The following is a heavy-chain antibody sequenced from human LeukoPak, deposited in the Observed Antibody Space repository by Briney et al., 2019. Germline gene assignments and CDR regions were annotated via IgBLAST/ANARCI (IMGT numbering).Heavy chain of an antibody. Sequence: SVKVSCKASGGTFSSYAISWVRQAPGQGREWMGRIIPILGIANYAQKSQGRVTITADKSTSTAYMELSSLRSEDTAVYYCARAYYDSSGYYSFDYWGQGTLVTVSP. V-gene: IGHV1-69*04. CDR3: ARAYYDSSGYYSFDY. J-gene: IGHJ4*02. CDR2: IIPILGIA. D-gene: IGHD3-22*01. CDR1: GGTFSSYA.